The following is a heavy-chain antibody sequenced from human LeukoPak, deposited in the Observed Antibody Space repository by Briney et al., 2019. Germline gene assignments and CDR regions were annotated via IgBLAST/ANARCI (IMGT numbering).Heavy chain of an antibody. J-gene: IGHJ4*02. Sequence: GGSLRLSCAASGFTFDDYGMSWVRPAPGKGLERVSGINWNGGSPGYADSVKGRFTISRDKAKNSLYLQMNSLRAEDTALYCCARPGAAAGTGMFDYWGQGTLVTVSS. CDR1: GFTFDDYG. D-gene: IGHD6-13*01. CDR2: INWNGGSP. V-gene: IGHV3-20*04. CDR3: ARPGAAAGTGMFDY.